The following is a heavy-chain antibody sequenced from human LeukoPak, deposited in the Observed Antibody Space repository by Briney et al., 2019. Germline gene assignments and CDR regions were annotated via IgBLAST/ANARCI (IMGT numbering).Heavy chain of an antibody. CDR1: GYTFTSYD. CDR2: MNPNSCNT. D-gene: IGHD3-10*01. CDR3: ARGHGNYYGSGSYYSYVY. Sequence: ASVKVSCKASGYTFTSYDINWVRQATGQGLEWVGWMNPNSCNTGYAQKFQGRVTITRNTSISTAYMELSSLRSEDTAVYYCARGHGNYYGSGSYYSYVYWGQGTLVTVSS. J-gene: IGHJ4*02. V-gene: IGHV1-8*03.